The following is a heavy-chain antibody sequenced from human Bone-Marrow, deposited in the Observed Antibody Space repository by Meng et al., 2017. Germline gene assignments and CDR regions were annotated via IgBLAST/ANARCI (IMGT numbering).Heavy chain of an antibody. J-gene: IGHJ6*02. V-gene: IGHV1-8*03. D-gene: IGHD3-10*01. CDR3: ARSWFGESLLYYYYYGMDV. Sequence: PEVKKPGASVKVSCTASGYTFSIYGINWVRQATGQGLEWMGWMNPNSGNTAYAQKFQGRVTITRNTSISTAYMELTSLRSEDTAVYYCARSWFGESLLYYYYYGMDVWGQGTTVTVSS. CDR2: MNPNSGNT. CDR1: GYTFSIYG.